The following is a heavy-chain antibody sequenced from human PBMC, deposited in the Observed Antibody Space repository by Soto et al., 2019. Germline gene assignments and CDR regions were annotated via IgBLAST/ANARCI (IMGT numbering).Heavy chain of an antibody. CDR2: IRSKANSYAT. V-gene: IGHV3-73*02. CDR1: GFTFSGSA. Sequence: EVQLVESGGGLVQPGGSLKLSCAASGFTFSGSAMHWVRQASGKGLEWVGRIRSKANSYATAYAASVKGRFTISRDXXKNTAYLQMNSLKTEDTAVYYCTIDGGNLDSYFQNWGQGTLVTVSS. CDR3: TIDGGNLDSYFQN. D-gene: IGHD2-21*02. J-gene: IGHJ1*01.